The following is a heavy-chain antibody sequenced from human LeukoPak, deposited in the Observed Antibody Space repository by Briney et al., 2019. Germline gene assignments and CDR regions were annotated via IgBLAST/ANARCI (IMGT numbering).Heavy chain of an antibody. CDR3: ARGGSGWYTHFDY. V-gene: IGHV3-11*06. J-gene: IGHJ4*02. CDR1: GFTFSDYY. Sequence: GGSLRLSCAASGFTFSDYYISWIRQAPGKGLEWVSYISSSSTYTNYADSVKGRFTISRANAKNSLYLQMNSLRAEDTAVYYCARGGSGWYTHFDYWGQGTLVTVSS. CDR2: ISSSSTYT. D-gene: IGHD6-19*01.